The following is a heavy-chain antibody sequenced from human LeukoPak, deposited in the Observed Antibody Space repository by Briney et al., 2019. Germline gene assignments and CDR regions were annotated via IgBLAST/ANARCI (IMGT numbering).Heavy chain of an antibody. CDR2: IYDTGIT. CDR1: GDSINSAPFY. D-gene: IGHD6-6*01. CDR3: ARDLDAARPGTGAFDI. Sequence: PSQTLSLTCTVSGDSINSAPFYWSWIRQPPGKGLEWIGYIYDTGITYYNSSLKSRVTISADRSKNQVYLKLNSVTAADTAVYYCARDLDAARPGTGAFDIWGQGPMVTVSS. V-gene: IGHV4-30-2*01. J-gene: IGHJ3*02.